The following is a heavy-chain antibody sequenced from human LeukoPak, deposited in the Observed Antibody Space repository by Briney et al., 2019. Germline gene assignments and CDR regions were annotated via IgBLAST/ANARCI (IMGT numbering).Heavy chain of an antibody. J-gene: IGHJ4*02. CDR1: GYTFTSYG. D-gene: IGHD3-10*01. V-gene: IGHV1-18*01. CDR3: ARDPRPFSGSGSADY. CDR2: ISAYNGNT. Sequence: ASVKVSCKASGYTFTSYGISWVRQAPGQGLEWMGWISAYNGNTNYAQKLQGRVTMTTDTSTSTAYMELRSLRSDDTAVYYCARDPRPFSGSGSADYWGQGTLVTVSS.